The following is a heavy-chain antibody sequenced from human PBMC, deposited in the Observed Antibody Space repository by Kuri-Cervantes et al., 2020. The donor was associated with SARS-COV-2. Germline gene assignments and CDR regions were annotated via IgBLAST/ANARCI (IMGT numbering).Heavy chain of an antibody. J-gene: IGHJ4*02. CDR1: GITFSSYA. D-gene: IGHD3-10*01. CDR2: ITDDGGST. Sequence: GGSLRLSCAASGITFSSYAMSWVRQAPGKGLEWVSAITDDGGSTYHADSVKGRLTISRDNSKTTLFLQMNSLRAEDTAVYHCVKGSAASRPYYFDSRGQGTLVTVSS. V-gene: IGHV3-23*01. CDR3: VKGSAASRPYYFDS.